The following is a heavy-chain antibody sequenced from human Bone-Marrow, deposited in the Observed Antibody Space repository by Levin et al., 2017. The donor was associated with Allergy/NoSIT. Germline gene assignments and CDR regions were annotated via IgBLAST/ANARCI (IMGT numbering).Heavy chain of an antibody. J-gene: IGHJ4*02. CDR3: ATSGPYYDFWSGYYTGMSFDY. Sequence: SETLSLTCAVYGGSFSGYYWSWIRQPPGKGLEWIGEINHSGSTNYNPSLKSRVTISVDTSKNQFSLKLSSVTAADTAVYYCATSGPYYDFWSGYYTGMSFDYWGQGTLVTVSS. V-gene: IGHV4-34*01. CDR2: INHSGST. CDR1: GGSFSGYY. D-gene: IGHD3-3*01.